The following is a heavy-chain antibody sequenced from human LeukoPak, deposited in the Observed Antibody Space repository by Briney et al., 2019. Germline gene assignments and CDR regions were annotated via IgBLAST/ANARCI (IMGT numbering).Heavy chain of an antibody. CDR1: GFTFSSYG. D-gene: IGHD1-1*01. CDR3: ARGRYRWNDGSCFDY. V-gene: IGHV3-30*03. J-gene: IGHJ4*02. Sequence: GGSLRLSCAASGFTFSSYGMHWVRQAPGKGLEWVAVISYDGSNKYYADSVKGRFTISRDNSKHTLYLQMNSLRAEDTAVYYCARGRYRWNDGSCFDYWGQGTPVTVSS. CDR2: ISYDGSNK.